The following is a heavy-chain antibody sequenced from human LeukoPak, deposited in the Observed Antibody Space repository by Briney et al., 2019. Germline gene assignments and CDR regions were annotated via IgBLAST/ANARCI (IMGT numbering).Heavy chain of an antibody. J-gene: IGHJ4*02. Sequence: GGSLRLSCAASGFTFSTYEMNWVRQAPGKGLEWVSYISPSGSNIYYADFVRGRFTISRDNAKNSLYLQMDSLRAEDTAVYYCAKDHSGFSSNWYYFDYWGQGTLVTVSS. V-gene: IGHV3-48*03. CDR2: ISPSGSNI. D-gene: IGHD6-13*01. CDR1: GFTFSTYE. CDR3: AKDHSGFSSNWYYFDY.